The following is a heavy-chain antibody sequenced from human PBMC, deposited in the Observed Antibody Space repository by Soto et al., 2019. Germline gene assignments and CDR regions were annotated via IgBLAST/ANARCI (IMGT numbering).Heavy chain of an antibody. J-gene: IGHJ4*02. CDR3: ARSPHDPEPGDYGDYVGNFDY. CDR2: IYYSGST. D-gene: IGHD4-17*01. V-gene: IGHV4-31*02. CDR1: GGSISSGGYY. Sequence: SDTLSLTCTVSGGSISSGGYYWSWIRQHPGKGLEWIGYIYYSGSTYYNPSLKSRVTISVDTSKNQFSLKLSSVTAADTAVYYCARSPHDPEPGDYGDYVGNFDYWGQGTLVTVSS.